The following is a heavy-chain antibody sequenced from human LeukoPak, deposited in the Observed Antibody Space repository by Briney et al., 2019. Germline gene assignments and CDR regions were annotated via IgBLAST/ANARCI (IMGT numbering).Heavy chain of an antibody. CDR2: IKQDGVDK. V-gene: IGHV3-7*03. J-gene: IGHJ4*02. Sequence: HPGGSLRLSCAASGFSFSSYWMSWVRQAPGKGLEWVANIKQDGVDKYYVDSVKGRFTISRDNAKNSLYLQMNSLRAEDTAVYYCARRAGAYSHPYDYWGQGTLVTVSS. CDR3: ARRAGAYSHPYDY. CDR1: GFSFSSYW. D-gene: IGHD4/OR15-4a*01.